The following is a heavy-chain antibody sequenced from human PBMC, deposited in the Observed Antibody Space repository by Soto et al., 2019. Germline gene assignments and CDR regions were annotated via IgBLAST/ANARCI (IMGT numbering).Heavy chain of an antibody. Sequence: SETLSLTCTVSGHSIDAYSWSWVRQPPGKGLEWIGNIHYNGNTKYNPSLKSRVSMSVDTSKNQFSLRLISVTAADTAKYFCAREGNLGRWLQRLDFWGQGTLVTVSS. V-gene: IGHV4-59*01. CDR2: IHYNGNT. CDR1: GHSIDAYS. CDR3: AREGNLGRWLQRLDF. J-gene: IGHJ4*03. D-gene: IGHD5-12*01.